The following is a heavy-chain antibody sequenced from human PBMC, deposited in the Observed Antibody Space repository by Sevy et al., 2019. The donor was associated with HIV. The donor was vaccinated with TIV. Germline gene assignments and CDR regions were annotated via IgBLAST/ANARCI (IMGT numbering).Heavy chain of an antibody. CDR3: TTDLGFYSSK. J-gene: IGHJ4*02. CDR1: GITFSSAW. D-gene: IGHD4-4*01. V-gene: IGHV3-15*01. CDR2: IKRETDGGAA. Sequence: GESLKISCAASGITFSSAWMSWVRLVPGKGLEWLGRIKRETDGGAAVYAAAVKGRFTISRDDSKETLYLQLNSLKTEDTAVYYCTTDLGFYSSKWGQGTLVTVSS.